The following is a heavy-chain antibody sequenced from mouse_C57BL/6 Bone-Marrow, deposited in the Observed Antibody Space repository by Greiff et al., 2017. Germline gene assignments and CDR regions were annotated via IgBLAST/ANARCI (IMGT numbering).Heavy chain of an antibody. CDR3: SPYYYGSRSRDDYFDY. J-gene: IGHJ2*01. V-gene: IGHV14-2*01. CDR2: IDPEDGET. CDR1: GFNIKDYY. D-gene: IGHD1-1*01. Sequence: EVQLQQSGAELVKPGASVKLSCTASGFNIKDYYMHWVKQRTEQGLAWIGRIDPEDGETKYAPKFQGQATITADTSSNTAYLQLSSLTSEDTAVYDCSPYYYGSRSRDDYFDYWGQGTTLTVSS.